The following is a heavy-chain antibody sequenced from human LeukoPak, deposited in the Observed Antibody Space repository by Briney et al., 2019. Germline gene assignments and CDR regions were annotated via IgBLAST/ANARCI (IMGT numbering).Heavy chain of an antibody. CDR3: ARSEADIVATIVDY. V-gene: IGHV1-69*13. J-gene: IGHJ4*02. D-gene: IGHD5-12*01. CDR2: IIPIFGTA. Sequence: ASVKVSCKASGGTFSSYAISWVRQAPGQGLEWMGGIIPIFGTANYAQKFQGRVTITADESTSTAYMELSSLRSEDTAVYYCARSEADIVATIVDYWGQGTLVIVSS. CDR1: GGTFSSYA.